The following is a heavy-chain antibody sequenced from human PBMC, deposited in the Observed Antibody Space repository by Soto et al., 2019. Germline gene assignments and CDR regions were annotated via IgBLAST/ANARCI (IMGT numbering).Heavy chain of an antibody. CDR2: ISYDGSNK. CDR1: GFTFSSYA. V-gene: IGHV3-30-3*01. CDR3: ARDSGSYRSLDYYYYGMDV. D-gene: IGHD1-26*01. Sequence: GESLKISCAASGFTFSSYAMHWVRQAPGKGLEWVAVISYDGSNKYYADSVKGRFTISRDNSKNTLYLQMNSLRAEDTAVYYCARDSGSYRSLDYYYYGMDVWGQGTTVTVSS. J-gene: IGHJ6*02.